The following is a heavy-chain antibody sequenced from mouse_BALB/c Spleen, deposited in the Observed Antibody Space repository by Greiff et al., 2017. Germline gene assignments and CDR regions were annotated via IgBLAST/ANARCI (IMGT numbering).Heavy chain of an antibody. CDR3: ARDDGYCDYFDY. CDR2: ISYSGST. V-gene: IGHV3-2*02. CDR1: GYSITSDYA. J-gene: IGHJ2*01. D-gene: IGHD2-3*01. Sequence: VQLQQSGPGLVKPSQSLSLTCTVTGYSITSDYAWNWIRQFPGNKLEWMGYISYSGSTSYNPSLKSRISITRDTSKNQFFLQLNSVTTEDTATYYCARDDGYCDYFDYWGQGTTLTVSS.